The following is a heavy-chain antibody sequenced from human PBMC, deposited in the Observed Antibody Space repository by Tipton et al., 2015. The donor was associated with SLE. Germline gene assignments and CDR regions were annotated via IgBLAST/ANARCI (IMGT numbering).Heavy chain of an antibody. V-gene: IGHV4-34*01. CDR3: ARKNWVPHDAFDI. CDR1: GGSFSGYY. CDR2: INHSGST. D-gene: IGHD2-2*01. J-gene: IGHJ3*02. Sequence: TLSTCAVYGGSFSGYYWSWIRQPPGKGLEWIGEINHSGSTNYNPSLKSRVTISVDTSKNQFSLKLSSVTAADTAVYYCARKNWVPHDAFDIWGQGTMVTVSS.